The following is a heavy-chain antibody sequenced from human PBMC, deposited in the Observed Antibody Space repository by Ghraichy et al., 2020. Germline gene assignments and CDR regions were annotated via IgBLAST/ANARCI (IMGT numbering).Heavy chain of an antibody. J-gene: IGHJ2*01. Sequence: ASVKVSCKASGYTFTGYYMHWVRQAPGQGLEWMGWINPNSGGTNYAQKFQGWVTMTRDTSISTAYMELSRLRSDDTAVYYCARASGLSNDEYWYFDLWGRGTLVTVSS. CDR1: GYTFTGYY. CDR2: INPNSGGT. D-gene: IGHD3-10*01. V-gene: IGHV1-2*04. CDR3: ARASGLSNDEYWYFDL.